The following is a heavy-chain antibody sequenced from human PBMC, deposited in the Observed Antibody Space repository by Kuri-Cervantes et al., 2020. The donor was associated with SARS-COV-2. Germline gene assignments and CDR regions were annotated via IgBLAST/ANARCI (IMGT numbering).Heavy chain of an antibody. J-gene: IGHJ4*02. V-gene: IGHV3-13*01. CDR2: IGTAGDT. Sequence: GESLKISCAASGFTFSSYDMHWVRQATGKGLEWVSAIGTAGDTYYPGSVKGRFTISRDNAKNSLYLQMNSLRGEDTALYYCVRALGAAEADFWGRGTLVTVSS. CDR1: GFTFSSYD. D-gene: IGHD1-26*01. CDR3: VRALGAAEADF.